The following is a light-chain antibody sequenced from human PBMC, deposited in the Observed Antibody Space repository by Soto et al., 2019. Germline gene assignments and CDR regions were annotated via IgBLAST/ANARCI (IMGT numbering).Light chain of an antibody. CDR2: DVT. CDR1: RSDVGLFNY. CDR3: NSYTSGSAPHVV. Sequence: QSALTQPASVSGSPGQSITISCTGTRSDVGLFNYVSWYQQHPGKAPQLMIYDVTIRPSGISSRFSGSKSGYTASLTISGLQAEDEADYYCNSYTSGSAPHVVFGGGTKLTVL. J-gene: IGLJ2*01. V-gene: IGLV2-14*03.